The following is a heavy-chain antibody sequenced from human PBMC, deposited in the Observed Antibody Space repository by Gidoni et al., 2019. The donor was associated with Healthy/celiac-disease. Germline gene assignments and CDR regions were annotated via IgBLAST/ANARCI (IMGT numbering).Heavy chain of an antibody. CDR2: IIPIFSTA. CDR1: GGTFRSYA. D-gene: IGHD3-3*01. CDR3: ARATYYDFWSGSDY. Sequence: QVQLVQSGAEVKKPGSSVKVSCKASGGTFRSYAISWVRRDPGQGLEWMGGIIPIFSTANYAQKFQGRVTITADESTSTAYMELSSLRSEDTAVYYCARATYYDFWSGSDYWGQGTLVTVSS. J-gene: IGHJ4*02. V-gene: IGHV1-69*01.